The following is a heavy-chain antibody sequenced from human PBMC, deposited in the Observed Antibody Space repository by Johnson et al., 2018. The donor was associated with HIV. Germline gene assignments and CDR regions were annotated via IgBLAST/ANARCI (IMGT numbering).Heavy chain of an antibody. J-gene: IGHJ3*01. CDR2: ISGTGGNT. D-gene: IGHD3-3*01. V-gene: IGHV3-23*04. Sequence: VQLVETGGGLVQPGGSLRLSCSASGFTFNNYAMNWVRQVRGKGLEWVSGISGTGGNTYYTESVKGRFTISRDNSKNTLYLQMNSLRAEDAAVYYCAKDLRITVFGAVTPDAFDVWGQGTMVTVSS. CDR3: AKDLRITVFGAVTPDAFDV. CDR1: GFTFNNYA.